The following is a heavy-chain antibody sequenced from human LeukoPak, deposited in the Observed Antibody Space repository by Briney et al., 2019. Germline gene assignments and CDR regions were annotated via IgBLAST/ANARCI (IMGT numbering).Heavy chain of an antibody. CDR3: ARAGKFGVYCSSTSCYFHWFDP. J-gene: IGHJ5*02. CDR1: GGTFCSYA. D-gene: IGHD2-2*01. CDR2: IIPIFGTA. Sequence: SVKVSCKASGGTFCSYAISWVRQAPGQGLEWMGGIIPIFGTANYAQKFQGRVTITTDESTSTAYMELSSLRSEDTAVYYCARAGKFGVYCSSTSCYFHWFDPWGQGTLVTVSS. V-gene: IGHV1-69*05.